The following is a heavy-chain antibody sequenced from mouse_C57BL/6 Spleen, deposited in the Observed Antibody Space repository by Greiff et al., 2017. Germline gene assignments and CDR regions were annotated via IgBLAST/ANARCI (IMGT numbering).Heavy chain of an antibody. Sequence: VQLPQSGPELVKPGASVKISCKASGYTFTDYYMNWVKQSHGKSLEWIGDINPNNGGTSYNQKFKGKATLTVDKSSSTAYMELRSLTSEDSAVYYCARRAIYYDYDEGWGQGTLVTVSA. D-gene: IGHD2-4*01. CDR2: INPNNGGT. J-gene: IGHJ3*01. CDR3: ARRAIYYDYDEG. V-gene: IGHV1-26*01. CDR1: GYTFTDYY.